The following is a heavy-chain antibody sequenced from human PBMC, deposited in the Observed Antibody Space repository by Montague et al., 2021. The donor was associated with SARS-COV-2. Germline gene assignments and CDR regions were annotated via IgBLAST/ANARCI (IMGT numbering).Heavy chain of an antibody. V-gene: IGHV4-59*01. CDR1: GGSISSYY. CDR3: ARAQNTCFIANCVNYFEV. J-gene: IGHJ4*02. Sequence: SETLSLTCEASGGSISSYYWGWIRQSPGKGLEWIGYVHYTGSTKYNPSLKTRVTLTLDTPKNHFSLKLSSVTAADTAVYYCARAQNTCFIANCVNYFEVWGLGALVTXSS. D-gene: IGHD1-1*01. CDR2: VHYTGST.